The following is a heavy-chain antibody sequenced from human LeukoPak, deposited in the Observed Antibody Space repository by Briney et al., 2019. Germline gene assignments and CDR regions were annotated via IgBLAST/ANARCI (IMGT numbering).Heavy chain of an antibody. CDR3: ARDLVGPNSR. Sequence: TLSLTCTVSGGSISSGSYYWSWIRQPAGKGLEWIGRFYTSGSTNYNPSLKSRVTISVDTSKNQFSLKLSSVTAADTAVYYCARDLVGPNSRWGQGTLVTVSS. V-gene: IGHV4-61*02. J-gene: IGHJ4*02. D-gene: IGHD1-26*01. CDR1: GGSISSGSYY. CDR2: FYTSGST.